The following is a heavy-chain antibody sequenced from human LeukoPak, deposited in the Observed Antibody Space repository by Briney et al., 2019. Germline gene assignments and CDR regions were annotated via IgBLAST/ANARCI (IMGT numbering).Heavy chain of an antibody. D-gene: IGHD3/OR15-3a*01. Sequence: ESGPTLVNPTQTLTLTCTFSGFSLSTSGMCVSWIRQPPGKALEWLARIDWDDDKYYSTSLETRLTISKDTSKNQVVLTMTNMDPVDTATYYRARTHRDWYLDYWGQGTLVTVSS. CDR2: IDWDDDK. CDR3: ARTHRDWYLDY. J-gene: IGHJ4*02. CDR1: GFSLSTSGMC. V-gene: IGHV2-70*11.